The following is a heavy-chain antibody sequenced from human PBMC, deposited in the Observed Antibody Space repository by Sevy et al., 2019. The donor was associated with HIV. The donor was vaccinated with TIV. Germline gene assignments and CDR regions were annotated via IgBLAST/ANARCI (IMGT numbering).Heavy chain of an antibody. CDR3: ARDTLGYGGNPNLDLDL. Sequence: GGSLRLYCAASGFSFSRYFMHWVRQAPGEGLVWVSRINSDGVSTNYADSVEGRFIVSRDNAKKTLYLELHSLRVEDTATYYCARDTLGYGGNPNLDLDLWGQGTLVTVSS. D-gene: IGHD4-17*01. V-gene: IGHV3-74*01. J-gene: IGHJ5*02. CDR1: GFSFSRYF. CDR2: INSDGVST.